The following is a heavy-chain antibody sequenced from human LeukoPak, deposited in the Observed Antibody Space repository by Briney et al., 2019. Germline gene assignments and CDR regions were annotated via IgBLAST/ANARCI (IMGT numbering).Heavy chain of an antibody. CDR1: GYTFTGYY. CDR3: ARTEGGSSFSGMDV. D-gene: IGHD6-13*01. J-gene: IGHJ6*04. V-gene: IGHV1-2*04. CDR2: INPNSGGT. Sequence: GASVKVSCKASGYTFTGYYMHWVRQAPGQGLEWMGWINPNSGGTNYAQKFQGWVTMTRDTSISTAYMELSRLRSDDAAVYYCARTEGGSSFSGMDVWGKGTTVTVSS.